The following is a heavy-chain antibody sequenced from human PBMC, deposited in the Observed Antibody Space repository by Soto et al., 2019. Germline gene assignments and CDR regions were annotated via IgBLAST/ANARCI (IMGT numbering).Heavy chain of an antibody. CDR2: LYYSGNT. J-gene: IGHJ4*02. D-gene: IGHD2-15*01. Sequence: SETLSLTCTASGGSISPFYWSWVRQPPGKGLEWIGYLYYSGNTNYNPSLKSRVTISVDASKNQVSLRLTSVTAADTAVYYCARVGGVAARTFDYWGQGTVVTVSS. CDR3: ARVGGVAARTFDY. CDR1: GGSISPFY. V-gene: IGHV4-59*01.